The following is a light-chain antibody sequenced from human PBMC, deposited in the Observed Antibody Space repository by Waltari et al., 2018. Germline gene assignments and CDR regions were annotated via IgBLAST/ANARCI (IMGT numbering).Light chain of an antibody. CDR1: SSDVGSYNH. J-gene: IGLJ1*01. V-gene: IGLV2-23*02. CDR2: DVT. Sequence: QSALTQPASVSGSPGQSITIPCTGTSSDVGSYNHVFWYQQYPGKVPKLLIYDVTKRPSGVSNRFSGFKSGNTASLTISGLQAEDEADYYCCSYAGSSRGVFGTGTKVTV. CDR3: CSYAGSSRGV.